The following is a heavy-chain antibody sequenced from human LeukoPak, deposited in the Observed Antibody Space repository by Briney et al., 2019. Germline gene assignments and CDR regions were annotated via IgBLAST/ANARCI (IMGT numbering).Heavy chain of an antibody. CDR3: ARDVYRQWLAYDAFDI. CDR2: INPSGGRT. V-gene: IGHV1-46*01. J-gene: IGHJ3*02. CDR1: GYTFTNYY. D-gene: IGHD6-19*01. Sequence: ASVKVSCKASGYTFTNYYIHWVRQAPGQGLEWVGMINPSGGRTSYAQRFQGRVTVTTDTSTSTVYMQLSSLASEDTAVYYCARDVYRQWLAYDAFDIWGQGTMVTVSS.